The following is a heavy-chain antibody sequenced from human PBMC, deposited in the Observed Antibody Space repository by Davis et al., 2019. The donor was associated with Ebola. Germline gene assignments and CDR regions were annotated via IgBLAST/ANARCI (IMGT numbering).Heavy chain of an antibody. CDR1: GFTFSSYG. V-gene: IGHV3-33*01. Sequence: PGGSLRLSCAASGFTFSSYGMHWVRQAPGKGLEWVAVIWYDGSNKYYADSVKGRFTISRDNSKNTLYLQMNSLRAEDTAVYYCARDGYCSSTNCLSYNWFDPWGQGTLVTVSS. D-gene: IGHD2-2*03. J-gene: IGHJ5*02. CDR3: ARDGYCSSTNCLSYNWFDP. CDR2: IWYDGSNK.